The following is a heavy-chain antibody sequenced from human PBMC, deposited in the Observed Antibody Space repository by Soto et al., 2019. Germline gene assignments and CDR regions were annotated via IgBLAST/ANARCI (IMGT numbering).Heavy chain of an antibody. J-gene: IGHJ4*02. CDR3: ARGQVAGIHFFDY. Sequence: QVQLVESGGDLVKPGGSLRLSCAASGFTFSDYYMSWIRQSPGKGLQWVSYISGSGSVIDYADSVKGRFSISRDNAKNSLYLQMHILIAEDTAVYYCARGQVAGIHFFDYWGQGSMVTVSS. V-gene: IGHV3-11*01. CDR1: GFTFSDYY. CDR2: ISGSGSVI. D-gene: IGHD6-19*01.